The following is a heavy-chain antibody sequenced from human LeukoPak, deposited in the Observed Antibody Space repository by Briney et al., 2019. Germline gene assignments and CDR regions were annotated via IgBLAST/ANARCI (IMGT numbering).Heavy chain of an antibody. Sequence: ASVKVSCKVSGYTFIGYYIHWVRQAPGQGLEWMGWINPNSGATNYAQKFQGRVTMTTDTSTSTAYMELRSLRSDDTAVYYCARSVGGAFDIWGQGTMVTVSS. CDR3: ARSVGGAFDI. CDR1: GYTFIGYY. CDR2: INPNSGAT. V-gene: IGHV1-2*02. J-gene: IGHJ3*02. D-gene: IGHD3-16*01.